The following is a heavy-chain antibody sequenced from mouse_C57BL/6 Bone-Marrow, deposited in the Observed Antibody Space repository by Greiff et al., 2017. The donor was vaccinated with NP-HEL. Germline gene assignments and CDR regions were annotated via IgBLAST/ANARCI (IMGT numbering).Heavy chain of an antibody. CDR2: IDPEDGET. J-gene: IGHJ2*01. CDR1: GFNIKDFY. V-gene: IGHV14-2*01. CDR3: ASTVVPREDY. Sequence: EVQVVESGAELVKPGASVKLSCTASGFNIKDFYMHWVKQRTEQGLEWIGRIDPEDGETKYAPKFQGKATITADTSSNTAYLQLSSLTSEDTAVYYCASTVVPREDYWGQGTTLTVSS. D-gene: IGHD1-1*01.